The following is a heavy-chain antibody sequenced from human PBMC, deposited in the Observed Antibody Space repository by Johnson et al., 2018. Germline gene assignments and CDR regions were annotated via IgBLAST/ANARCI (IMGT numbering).Heavy chain of an antibody. V-gene: IGHV3-33*05. Sequence: QVQLVQSGGGVVQPGRSLRLSCAASGFTFSSYGMHWVRQAPGKGLEWVAVISYDGSNKYYADSVKGRFTIPRDNSKNTLYLQMHSLQTEDTAVYYCTSVSSSSSVLTHYYYSGMVVWGKGTTFTVSS. J-gene: IGHJ6*04. D-gene: IGHD6-6*01. CDR2: ISYDGSNK. CDR1: GFTFSSYG. CDR3: TSVSSSSSVLTHYYYSGMVV.